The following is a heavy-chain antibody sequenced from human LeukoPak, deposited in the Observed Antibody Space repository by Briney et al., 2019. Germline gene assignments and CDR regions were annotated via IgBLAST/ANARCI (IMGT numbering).Heavy chain of an antibody. CDR1: GFTFSSYA. CDR2: ISYDGSNK. Sequence: TGGSLRLSCAASGFTFSSYAMHWVRQAPGKGLEWVAVISYDGSNKYYADSVKGRFTISRDNSKNTLYLQMNSLRAEDTAVYYCAKLEDSSGYYRIDAFDIWGQGTMVTVSS. J-gene: IGHJ3*02. D-gene: IGHD3-22*01. V-gene: IGHV3-30-3*02. CDR3: AKLEDSSGYYRIDAFDI.